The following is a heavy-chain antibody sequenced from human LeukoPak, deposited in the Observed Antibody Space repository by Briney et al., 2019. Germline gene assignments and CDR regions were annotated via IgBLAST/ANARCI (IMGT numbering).Heavy chain of an antibody. V-gene: IGHV1-46*01. CDR2: SNPSGGST. D-gene: IGHD2-2*03. J-gene: IGHJ5*02. CDR1: GYTFTIYY. CDR3: ARSLRMDNWFDP. Sequence: GASVNVCCTASGYTFTIYYMHWVRQAPGQGLEWMGISNPSGGSTSYAQKLQGRVTMTTDTSTSTVYMELSSLRSEDKAVYYCARSLRMDNWFDPWGQGTLVTVSS.